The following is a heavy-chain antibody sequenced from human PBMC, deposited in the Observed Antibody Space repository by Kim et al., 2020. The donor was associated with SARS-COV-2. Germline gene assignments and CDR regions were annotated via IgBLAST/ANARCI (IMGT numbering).Heavy chain of an antibody. J-gene: IGHJ4*02. V-gene: IGHV3-13*01. CDR2: IGTLGDT. Sequence: GGSLRLSCAASGFTFSSYDMHWVRQVTGKGLEWVSAIGTLGDTYYAGSVKGRFIISRENAKNSLYLQMNGLGAGDTAVYYCTRSPERGYSGYDELDYWGQGTLVTVSS. D-gene: IGHD5-12*01. CDR3: TRSPERGYSGYDELDY. CDR1: GFTFSSYD.